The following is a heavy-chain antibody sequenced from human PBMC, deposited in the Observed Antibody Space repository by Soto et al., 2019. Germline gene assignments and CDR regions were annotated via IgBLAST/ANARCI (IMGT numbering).Heavy chain of an antibody. J-gene: IGHJ4*02. CDR3: ARAMEYNNSGAY. V-gene: IGHV1-46*01. D-gene: IGHD6-6*01. Sequence: ASVKVSCKASGYTFTSYYMHWVRQAPGQGLEWMGIINPSGGSTTYAQKFQGRVTMTRDTSTSTVYMELSSLRSEDTAMYYCARAMEYNNSGAYWGQGTLVTVSS. CDR1: GYTFTSYY. CDR2: INPSGGST.